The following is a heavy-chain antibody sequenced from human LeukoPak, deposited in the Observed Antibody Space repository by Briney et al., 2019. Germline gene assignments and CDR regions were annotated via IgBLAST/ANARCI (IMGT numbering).Heavy chain of an antibody. J-gene: IGHJ4*02. D-gene: IGHD4-23*01. V-gene: IGHV3-48*03. CDR1: GFTFSSYE. Sequence: GESLRLSCAASGFTFSSYEMNWVRQAPGKGLEWFSYISRSTSTIYYADSVKGRFTISRDNAKNSLYLHMDSLRAEDTAVYYCARDLGYGGYSLSHWGQGTLVTVSS. CDR2: ISRSTSTI. CDR3: ARDLGYGGYSLSH.